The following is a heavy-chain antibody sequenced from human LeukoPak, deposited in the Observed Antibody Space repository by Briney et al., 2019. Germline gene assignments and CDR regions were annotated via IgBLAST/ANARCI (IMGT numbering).Heavy chain of an antibody. CDR1: GGSINSGSFY. V-gene: IGHV4-39*07. CDR3: ARVGLSISGQPGALDI. CDR2: MSYGGST. J-gene: IGHJ3*02. Sequence: PSGTLSLTCTVSGGSINSGSFYWGWIRQPPGKGLECIGSMSYGGSTYYNPSLKSQISTSVDASEHQFSVKLNCVTAADTALYYCARVGLSISGQPGALDIWGQGTMVTVSS. D-gene: IGHD1-20*01.